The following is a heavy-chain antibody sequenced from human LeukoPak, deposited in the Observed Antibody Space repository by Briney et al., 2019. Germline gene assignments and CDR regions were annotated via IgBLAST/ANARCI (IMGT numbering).Heavy chain of an antibody. D-gene: IGHD2-21*02. CDR2: IYTSGST. V-gene: IGHV4-4*07. CDR1: GGSISSYY. Sequence: PSETLSLTCTVSGGSISSYYWSWIRQPAGKGLEWIGRIYTSGSTNYNPSLKSRVTMSVDTPKNQFSLKLSSVTAADTAVYYCAREYNCGGDCYGAYYFDYWGQGTLVTVSS. J-gene: IGHJ4*02. CDR3: AREYNCGGDCYGAYYFDY.